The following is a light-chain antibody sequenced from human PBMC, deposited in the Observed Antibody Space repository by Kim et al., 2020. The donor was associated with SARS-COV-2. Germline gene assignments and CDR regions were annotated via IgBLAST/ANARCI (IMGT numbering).Light chain of an antibody. CDR2: AAS. V-gene: IGKV3-20*01. J-gene: IGKJ5*01. CDR1: QSVTSNY. CDR3: QQYGGSPSFT. Sequence: PGDAATLSGRASQSVTSNYLAWYQQRPGQAPRLLIYAASKRAEGIPDRFSGSGSVADFTLTISILEPEDFAVYYWQQYGGSPSFTFGQGTRLEIK.